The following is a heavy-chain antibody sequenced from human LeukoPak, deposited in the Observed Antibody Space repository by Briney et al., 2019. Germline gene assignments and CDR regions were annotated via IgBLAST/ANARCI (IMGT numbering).Heavy chain of an antibody. Sequence: PGGSLRLSCAPSELTFGSNAMSWVRQAPGKGLEWVAAISGSGGSTHYADSVKGRFTISRDNSKNTLYLQMKSLRAEDTAVYYCATSRQWLVRYFDYWGQGTLATVSS. J-gene: IGHJ4*02. D-gene: IGHD6-19*01. CDR1: ELTFGSNA. V-gene: IGHV3-23*01. CDR3: ATSRQWLVRYFDY. CDR2: ISGSGGST.